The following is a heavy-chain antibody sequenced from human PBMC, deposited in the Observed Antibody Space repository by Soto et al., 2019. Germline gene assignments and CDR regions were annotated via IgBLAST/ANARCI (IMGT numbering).Heavy chain of an antibody. CDR3: TRDRSEYCAPSCYPDFDL. CDR1: GFTFSSYW. CDR2: IKQDGSEK. D-gene: IGHD2-15*01. J-gene: IGHJ2*01. V-gene: IGHV3-7*01. Sequence: EVQLVESGGGLVQPGGSLRLSCAASGFTFSSYWMSWVRQAPGKGLEWVANIKQDGSEKFYVDSVKGRFTIFRDNAKNSLYLQMNSLRVEYTAVYYCTRDRSEYCAPSCYPDFDLWGRGTLVTVSS.